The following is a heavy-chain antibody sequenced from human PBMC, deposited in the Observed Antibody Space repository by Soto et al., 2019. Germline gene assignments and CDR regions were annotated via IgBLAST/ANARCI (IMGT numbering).Heavy chain of an antibody. CDR3: ARGGWYLDY. D-gene: IGHD6-19*01. V-gene: IGHV4-34*01. J-gene: IGHJ4*02. Sequence: TSETLSLTCPNYGGSFSGYYWSWIRQPPGKGLEWIGYINYSGSTNYNPSLNSRVTISVDTSSNQFSLKLSAVTAADTAVYYCARGGWYLDYWGQGTLVTVSS. CDR2: INYSGST. CDR1: GGSFSGYY.